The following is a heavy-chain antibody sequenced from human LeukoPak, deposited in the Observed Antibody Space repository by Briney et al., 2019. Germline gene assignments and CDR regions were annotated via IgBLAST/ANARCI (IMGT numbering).Heavy chain of an antibody. J-gene: IGHJ5*02. CDR3: GRRNWFDP. CDR1: GVSFSGHW. CDR2: IKYDGSEK. V-gene: IGHV3-7*05. D-gene: IGHD1-14*01. Sequence: GGSLRLSCAVFGVSFSGHWINWVRQAPGEGLECVTYIKYDGSEKYYVDSVKGRFTTARDDAKNSIYLQMNKLRAEDTAVYYCGRRNWFDPWGQGTLVTVSS.